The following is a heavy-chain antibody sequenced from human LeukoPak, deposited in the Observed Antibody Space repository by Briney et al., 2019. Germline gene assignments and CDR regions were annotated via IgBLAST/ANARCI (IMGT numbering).Heavy chain of an antibody. CDR1: GFTFNNAW. CDR2: IKSKTNGGTT. J-gene: IGHJ4*02. Sequence: PGWSLRLSCAASGFTFNNAWMSWVRQAPGKGLERVGRIKSKTNGGTTDYAAPVKGRFTISRDDSKNTLYLQMNSLKTEDTAVYYCTTCLLAYSFDYWGQGTLVTVSS. D-gene: IGHD2-15*01. CDR3: TTCLLAYSFDY. V-gene: IGHV3-15*01.